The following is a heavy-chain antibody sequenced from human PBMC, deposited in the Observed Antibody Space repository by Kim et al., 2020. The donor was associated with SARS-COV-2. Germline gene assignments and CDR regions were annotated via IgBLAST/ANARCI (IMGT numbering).Heavy chain of an antibody. J-gene: IGHJ4*01. Sequence: SETLSHTCTVSGYSISSGYYWGWIRQPPGKGLEWIGSIYHSGSTYYNPSLKSRVTISVDTSKNQFSLKLSSVTAADTAVYYCARDPAIVVVVAPKGFDY. V-gene: IGHV4-38-2*02. D-gene: IGHD2-15*01. CDR3: ARDPAIVVVVAPKGFDY. CDR2: IYHSGST. CDR1: GYSISSGYY.